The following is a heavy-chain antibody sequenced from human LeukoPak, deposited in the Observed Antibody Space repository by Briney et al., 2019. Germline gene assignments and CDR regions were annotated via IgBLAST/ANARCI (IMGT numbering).Heavy chain of an antibody. D-gene: IGHD3-10*01. CDR3: ASLTVIYGSGDLDY. J-gene: IGHJ4*02. CDR2: IYHSGST. Sequence: SQTLSLTCTVSGGSISSGGYYWSWIRQPPGKGLEWIGYIYHSGSTYYNPSLKSRVTISVDRSKNQFSLKLSSVTAADTAVYYCASLTVIYGSGDLDYWGQGTLVTVSS. V-gene: IGHV4-30-2*01. CDR1: GGSISSGGYY.